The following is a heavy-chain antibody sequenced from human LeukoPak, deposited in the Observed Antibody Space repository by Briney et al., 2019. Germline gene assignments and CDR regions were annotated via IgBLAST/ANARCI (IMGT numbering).Heavy chain of an antibody. J-gene: IGHJ6*03. D-gene: IGHD3-16*01. V-gene: IGHV3-30*02. CDR2: IRYDGSNK. CDR3: AKDGAPKNNYYYYYYMDV. Sequence: QTGGSLRLSCAASGFTFSSYGMHWVRQAPGKGLEWVAFIRYDGSNKYYADSVKGRFTISRDNSKNTLYLQMNSLRAEDTAMYYCAKDGAPKNNYYYYYYMDVWGKGTTVTISS. CDR1: GFTFSSYG.